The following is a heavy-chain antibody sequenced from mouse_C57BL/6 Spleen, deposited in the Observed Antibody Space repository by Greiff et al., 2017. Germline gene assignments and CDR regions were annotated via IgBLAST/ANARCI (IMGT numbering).Heavy chain of an antibody. CDR3: ARGNYYDYDGAAY. Sequence: QVQLKQSGAELVRPGTSVKVSCKASGYAFTNYLIEWVKQRPGQGLEWIGVINPGSGGTNYNEKFKGKATLTADKSSSTAYMQLSSLTSEDSAVYFCARGNYYDYDGAAYWGQGTLVTVSA. CDR1: GYAFTNYL. V-gene: IGHV1-54*01. J-gene: IGHJ3*01. D-gene: IGHD2-4*01. CDR2: INPGSGGT.